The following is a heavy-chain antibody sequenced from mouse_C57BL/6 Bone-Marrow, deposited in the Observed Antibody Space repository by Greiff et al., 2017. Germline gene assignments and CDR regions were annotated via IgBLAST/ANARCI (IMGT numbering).Heavy chain of an antibody. CDR1: GYSITSGYY. J-gene: IGHJ1*03. D-gene: IGHD1-1*01. CDR2: ISYDGSN. V-gene: IGHV3-6*01. CDR3: ARGRYYGSSLGYFDV. Sequence: EVKLMESGPGLVKPSQSLSLTCSVTGYSITSGYYWNWIRQFPGNKLEWMGYISYDGSNNYNPSLKNRISITRDTSKNQFFLKLNSVTTEDTATYYCARGRYYGSSLGYFDVWGTGTTVTVSS.